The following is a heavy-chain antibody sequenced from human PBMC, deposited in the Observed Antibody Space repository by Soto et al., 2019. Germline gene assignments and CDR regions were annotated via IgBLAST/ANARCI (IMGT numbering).Heavy chain of an antibody. Sequence: GGSLRLSCAASGFTFSDHYMDWVRQAPGKGLEWVGRTRNKANSYTTEYAASVKGRFTISRDDSKNSLYLQMNSLKTEDTAVYYCARFLWATLGAFDIWGQGTMVTVSS. CDR3: ARFLWATLGAFDI. D-gene: IGHD1-26*01. CDR1: GFTFSDHY. CDR2: TRNKANSYTT. J-gene: IGHJ3*02. V-gene: IGHV3-72*01.